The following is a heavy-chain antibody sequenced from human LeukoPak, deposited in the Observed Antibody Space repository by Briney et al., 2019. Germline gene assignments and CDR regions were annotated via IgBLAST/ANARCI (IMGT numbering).Heavy chain of an antibody. Sequence: SETLSLTCAVYGGSFSGYYWSWIRQPPGKGLEWIGEINHSGSTNYNPSLKSRVTISVDTSKNQLSLKLSSVTAADTAVYYCARGLSCSCGSCRPGYWGQGTLVTVSS. CDR3: ARGLSCSCGSCRPGY. J-gene: IGHJ4*02. V-gene: IGHV4-34*01. CDR2: INHSGST. D-gene: IGHD2-15*01. CDR1: GGSFSGYY.